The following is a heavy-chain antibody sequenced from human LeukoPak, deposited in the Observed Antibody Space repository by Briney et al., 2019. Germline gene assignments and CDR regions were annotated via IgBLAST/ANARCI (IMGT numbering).Heavy chain of an antibody. D-gene: IGHD5-12*01. J-gene: IGHJ4*02. CDR2: ISASGRNR. V-gene: IGHV3-23*01. Sequence: QAGGSLRLSCAASGFTFSNYAMTWVRQAPGKGLELVSVISASGRNRDYADSVKGRFTISRDNAENTLSLLMNSLRAEDTAVYYCARDKGYSGYDFWPSYWGQGTLVTVSS. CDR3: ARDKGYSGYDFWPSY. CDR1: GFTFSNYA.